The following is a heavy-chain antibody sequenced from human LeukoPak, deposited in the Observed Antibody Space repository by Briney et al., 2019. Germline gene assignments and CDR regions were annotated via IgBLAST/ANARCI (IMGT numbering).Heavy chain of an antibody. CDR1: GFTFSSYA. CDR2: ISYDGSNK. CDR3: AREGWPHNWNDVGY. Sequence: GGSLRLSCAASGFTFSSYAMHWVRQAPGKGLEWVAVISYDGSNKYYADSVKGRFTISGDNSKNTLYLQMNSLRAEDTAVYYCAREGWPHNWNDVGYWGQGTLVTVSS. D-gene: IGHD1-20*01. V-gene: IGHV3-30-3*01. J-gene: IGHJ4*02.